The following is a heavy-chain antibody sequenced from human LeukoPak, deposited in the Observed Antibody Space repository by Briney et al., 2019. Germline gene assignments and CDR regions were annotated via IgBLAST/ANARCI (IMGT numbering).Heavy chain of an antibody. CDR1: GGSISSYY. Sequence: SETLSLTCTVSGGSISSYYWSWIRQPPGKGLEWMGYINYSGTTKYNPSLKSRVTISVDTSKNQFSLRLSSVTAADTAVYYCARSNYYDSSGYTFDYWGQGTLVTVSS. CDR2: INYSGTT. CDR3: ARSNYYDSSGYTFDY. J-gene: IGHJ4*02. D-gene: IGHD3-22*01. V-gene: IGHV4-59*01.